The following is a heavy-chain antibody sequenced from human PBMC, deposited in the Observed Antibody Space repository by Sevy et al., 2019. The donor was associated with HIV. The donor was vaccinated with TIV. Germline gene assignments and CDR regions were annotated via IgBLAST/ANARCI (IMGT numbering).Heavy chain of an antibody. D-gene: IGHD1-26*01. J-gene: IGHJ4*02. CDR3: AGENAWGRGYS. CDR1: GGSITSLY. CDR2: IYYNGHI. V-gene: IGHV4-59*08. Sequence: SETLSLTCTVSGGSITSLYWNWIRQPPGKGLEWIANIYYNGHINYNPSLKSRVTLSLDTSKNQVSLRLSSVTAADMAMYYCAGENAWGRGYSWGQGTLVTVSS.